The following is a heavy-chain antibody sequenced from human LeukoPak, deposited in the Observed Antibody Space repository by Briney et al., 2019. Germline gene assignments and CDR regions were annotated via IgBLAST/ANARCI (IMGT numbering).Heavy chain of an antibody. CDR3: AKMGGSIAARPKSFDY. Sequence: WGSLTLTYAASGFTFSSYAMNWVRQAPGKGLEWVSAISGSGGSTYYADSVKGRFTISRDNSKNTLYLQMNSLRAEDTAIYYCAKMGGSIAARPKSFDYSGQGT. V-gene: IGHV3-23*01. CDR1: GFTFSSYA. J-gene: IGHJ4*02. D-gene: IGHD6-6*01. CDR2: ISGSGGST.